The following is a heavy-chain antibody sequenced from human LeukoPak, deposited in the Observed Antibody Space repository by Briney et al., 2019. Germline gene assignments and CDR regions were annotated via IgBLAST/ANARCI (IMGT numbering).Heavy chain of an antibody. V-gene: IGHV3-7*01. CDR3: ARLTGTTGFDY. Sequence: GGSLRLSCAASGFPFSSYWMSWVRQAPGKGLEWVANIKQDGSDKYYVDSVRGRFSISRDNAKNSLYLQLNSLRADDTAVYYCARLTGTTGFDYWGQGTLVTVSS. CDR1: GFPFSSYW. CDR2: IKQDGSDK. D-gene: IGHD1-1*01. J-gene: IGHJ4*02.